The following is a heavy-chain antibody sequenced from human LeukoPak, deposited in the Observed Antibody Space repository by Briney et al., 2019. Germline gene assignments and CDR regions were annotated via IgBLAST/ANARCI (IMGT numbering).Heavy chain of an antibody. CDR1: GGSISSYY. V-gene: IGHV4-59*01. CDR3: ASLAVAGLSEGY. Sequence: SETLSLTCTVSGGSISSYYWSWIRQPPGKGLERIGYIYYSGSTNYNPSLKSRVTISVDTSKNQFSLKLSSVTAADTAVYYCASLAVAGLSEGYWGQGTLVIVSS. CDR2: IYYSGST. J-gene: IGHJ4*02. D-gene: IGHD6-19*01.